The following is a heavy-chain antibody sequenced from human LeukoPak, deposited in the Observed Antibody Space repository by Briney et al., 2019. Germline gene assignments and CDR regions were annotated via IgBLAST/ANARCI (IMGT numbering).Heavy chain of an antibody. CDR3: ARLPVSIAAAGHAWFDP. V-gene: IGHV5-51*01. CDR1: GYSFTSYW. J-gene: IGHJ5*02. CDR2: IYPGDSDT. D-gene: IGHD6-13*01. Sequence: GESLKISCKGSGYSFTSYWIGWVRQMPGNGLEWMEIIYPGDSDTRYSPSFQGQVTISADKSISTAYLQWSSLKASDTAMYYCARLPVSIAAAGHAWFDPSGQGTLVTVSS.